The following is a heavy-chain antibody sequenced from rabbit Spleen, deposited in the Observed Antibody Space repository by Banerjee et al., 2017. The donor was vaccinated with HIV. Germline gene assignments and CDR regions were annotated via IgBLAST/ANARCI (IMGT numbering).Heavy chain of an antibody. Sequence: QSLEESGGDLVKPGASLTLTCTASGFSFSSSYYMCWVRQAPGKGLECIACIYPDSSGITNYANWVKGRFTISSDNAQNTVDLQMNSLTPADTATYFCARNANGGVIQFNFWGPGTLVTVS. J-gene: IGHJ4*01. CDR1: GFSFSSSYY. CDR2: IYPDSSGIT. D-gene: IGHD2-1*01. CDR3: ARNANGGVIQFNF. V-gene: IGHV1S40*01.